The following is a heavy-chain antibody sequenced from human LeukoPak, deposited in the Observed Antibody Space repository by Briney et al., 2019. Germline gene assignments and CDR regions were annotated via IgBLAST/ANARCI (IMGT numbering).Heavy chain of an antibody. CDR2: ISGSGGST. CDR3: ALLGDYYDSSGPTYFQH. CDR1: GFSVSSNY. J-gene: IGHJ1*01. D-gene: IGHD3-22*01. V-gene: IGHV3-23*01. Sequence: GGSLRLSCAASGFSVSSNYMNWVRQAPGKGLEWVSAISGSGGSTYYADSVKGRFTISRDNSKNTLYLQMNSLRAEDTAVYYCALLGDYYDSSGPTYFQHWGQGTLVTVSS.